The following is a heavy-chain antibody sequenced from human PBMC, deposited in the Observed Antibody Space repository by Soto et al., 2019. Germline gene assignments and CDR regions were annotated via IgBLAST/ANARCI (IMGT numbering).Heavy chain of an antibody. V-gene: IGHV4-39*01. Sequence: PSETLSLTCTVSGGSISSSSYYWGWIRQPPGKGLEWIGSIYYSGSTYYNPSLKSRVTISVDTSKNQFSLKLGSVTAADTAVYYCARHDYGDYGTIDYWGQGTLVTVSS. CDR2: IYYSGST. D-gene: IGHD4-17*01. CDR3: ARHDYGDYGTIDY. CDR1: GGSISSSSYY. J-gene: IGHJ4*02.